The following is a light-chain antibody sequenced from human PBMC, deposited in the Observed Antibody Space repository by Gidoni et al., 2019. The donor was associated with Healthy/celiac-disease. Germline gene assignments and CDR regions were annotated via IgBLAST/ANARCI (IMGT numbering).Light chain of an antibody. CDR2: DAS. CDR3: QQYDKLPYT. V-gene: IGKV1-33*01. Sequence: DIQMTQSPSSLSASVGDRVTITCQASQDISNYLNWYQQKPGKAPKLLIYDASNLETGVPSRFSESGSGTDFTFTISSLQPEDIATYYCQQYDKLPYTFGQGTKLEIK. CDR1: QDISNY. J-gene: IGKJ2*01.